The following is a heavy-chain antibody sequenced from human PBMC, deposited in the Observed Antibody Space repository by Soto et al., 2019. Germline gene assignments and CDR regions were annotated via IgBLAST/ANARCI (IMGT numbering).Heavy chain of an antibody. J-gene: IGHJ4*02. CDR2: IKQDGSEK. D-gene: IGHD3-22*01. V-gene: IGHV3-7*01. CDR1: GFTFSSYW. Sequence: GSLRLSCAASGFTFSSYWMNWVRQAPGKGLEWVANIKQDGSEKYYVDSVKGRFTISRDNAKNSLYLQMDSLRAEDTAVYYCASYDNSGRIDYWGQGTLVTVSS. CDR3: ASYDNSGRIDY.